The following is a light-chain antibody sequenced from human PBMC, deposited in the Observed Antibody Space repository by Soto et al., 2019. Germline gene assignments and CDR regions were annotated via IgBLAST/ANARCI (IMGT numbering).Light chain of an antibody. CDR2: EVN. CDR1: SSDVGSYNR. Sequence: QSALTQPPSVSGSPGQSVTISCTGTSSDVGSYNRLSWYQQPPGTAPKLIMYEVNTRPSGVPDRFSGSKSGSTASLTISGLQAEDEADYYCSSYTSSSTSVVFGGGTQLTVL. J-gene: IGLJ2*01. V-gene: IGLV2-18*02. CDR3: SSYTSSSTSVV.